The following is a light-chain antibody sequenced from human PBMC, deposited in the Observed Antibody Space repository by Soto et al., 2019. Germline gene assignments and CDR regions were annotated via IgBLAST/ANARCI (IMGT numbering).Light chain of an antibody. CDR3: QQSSGIPQT. CDR1: QSVSSY. V-gene: IGKV1-39*01. J-gene: IGKJ1*01. Sequence: DIQMTQSPSSLSASVGDRVTITCRPSQSVSSYLNWYQQKPGKAPKLLIYAASTLQGGVPSRFSGSGSGTDFTLTISSLQPEDFATYYCQQSSGIPQTFGQGTKVEIK. CDR2: AAS.